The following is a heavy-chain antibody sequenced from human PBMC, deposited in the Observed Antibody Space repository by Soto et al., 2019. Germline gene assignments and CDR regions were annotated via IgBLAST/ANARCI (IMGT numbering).Heavy chain of an antibody. V-gene: IGHV3-66*01. CDR2: IYSDGNT. CDR1: GVTVSISD. J-gene: IGHJ1*01. CDR3: ARGGCSYHHKLHAY. D-gene: IGHD5-18*01. Sequence: GGSLRLSCAASGVTVSISDMTWVRQVPGKGLEWVSIIYSDGNTYYADSVKGRFTISRDNSKNTLYLQMSSLRAEDTAVYYCARGGCSYHHKLHAYSGQRTPVTVSS.